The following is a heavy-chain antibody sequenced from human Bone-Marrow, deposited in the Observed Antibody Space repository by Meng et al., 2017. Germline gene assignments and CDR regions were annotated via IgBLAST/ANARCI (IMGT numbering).Heavy chain of an antibody. V-gene: IGHV3-33*01. CDR2: IWYDGSNK. CDR3: ARNRWLIGAFDI. CDR1: GFTFSSYG. D-gene: IGHD5-18*01. J-gene: IGHJ3*02. Sequence: GGSLRLSCAAPGFTFSSYGMHWVRQAPGKGLEWVAVIWYDGSNKYYADSVKGRFTISRDNSKNTLYLQMNSLRAEDTAVYYCARNRWLIGAFDIWGQGTMVTVSS.